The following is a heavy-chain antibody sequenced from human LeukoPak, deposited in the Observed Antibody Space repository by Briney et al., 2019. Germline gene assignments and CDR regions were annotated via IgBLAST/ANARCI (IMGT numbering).Heavy chain of an antibody. D-gene: IGHD1-26*01. CDR2: ISGSGAST. V-gene: IGHV3-23*01. J-gene: IGHJ4*02. Sequence: GGSLRLSCLTSGFTLSTNAMSWVRQAPGKGLEWISGISGSGASTYYADSVKGRFTISRDDSRNTLYLQMNSLRGDDTAVYYCAKDVGKWESLHFFDYWGQGTLVTVS. CDR3: AKDVGKWESLHFFDY. CDR1: GFTLSTNA.